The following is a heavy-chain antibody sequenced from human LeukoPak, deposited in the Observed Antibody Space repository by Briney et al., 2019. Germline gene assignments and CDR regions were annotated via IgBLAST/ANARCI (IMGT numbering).Heavy chain of an antibody. Sequence: ASVKVSCKASGYTFTSYGISWVRQAPGQGLEWMGWISAYNGNTNYAQKLQGRVIMTTDTSTSTAYMELRGLRSDDTAVYYCARDLVVGARHGYWGQGTLVTVSS. V-gene: IGHV1-18*01. CDR1: GYTFTSYG. J-gene: IGHJ4*02. D-gene: IGHD1-26*01. CDR2: ISAYNGNT. CDR3: ARDLVVGARHGY.